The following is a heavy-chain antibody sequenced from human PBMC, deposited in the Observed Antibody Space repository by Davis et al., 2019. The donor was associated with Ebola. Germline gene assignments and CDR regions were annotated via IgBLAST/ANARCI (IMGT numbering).Heavy chain of an antibody. CDR2: IYRDGRM. V-gene: IGHV3-66*04. J-gene: IGHJ2*01. D-gene: IGHD4-17*01. CDR3: TRHVPGDFWYFDL. Sequence: GESLKISCAASGFTFSSNSMSWVRQAPGKGLEWVSVIYRDGRMYHADSVKGRFTISRDNSKNTVYLQINSLRAEDTAMYHCTRHVPGDFWYFDLWGRGTLVTVSS. CDR1: GFTFSSNS.